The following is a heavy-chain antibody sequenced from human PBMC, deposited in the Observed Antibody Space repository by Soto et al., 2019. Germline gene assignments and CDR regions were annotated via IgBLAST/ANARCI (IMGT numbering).Heavy chain of an antibody. CDR3: ERVVEWLLRRHFDY. V-gene: IGHV1-18*01. CDR1: GYTFTSYG. Sequence: GASVKVSCKASGYTFTSYGISWVRQAPGQGLEWMGWISAYNGNTNYAQKLQGRVTMTTDTSTSTAYMELRSLRSDDTAVYYCERVVEWLLRRHFDYWGQGTLVTVSS. J-gene: IGHJ4*02. CDR2: ISAYNGNT. D-gene: IGHD3-22*01.